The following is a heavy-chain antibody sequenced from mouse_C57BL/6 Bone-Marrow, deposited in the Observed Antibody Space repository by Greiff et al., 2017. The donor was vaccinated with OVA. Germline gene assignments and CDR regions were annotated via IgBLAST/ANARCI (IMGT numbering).Heavy chain of an antibody. D-gene: IGHD3-1*01. CDR1: GYTFTSYW. CDR3: AILRRAFAY. J-gene: IGHJ3*01. V-gene: IGHV1-74*01. Sequence: QVQLQQPGAELVKPGASVKVSCKASGYTFTSYWMHWVKQRPGQGLEWIGRIHPSASDTNSNQKFKGKATLTVAKSSSTAYMQLSSLTSEDSAVYYCAILRRAFAYWGQGTLVTVSA. CDR2: IHPSASDT.